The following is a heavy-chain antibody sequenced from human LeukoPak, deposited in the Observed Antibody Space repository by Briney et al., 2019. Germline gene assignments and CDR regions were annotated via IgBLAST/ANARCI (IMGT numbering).Heavy chain of an antibody. V-gene: IGHV3-21*01. J-gene: IGHJ4*02. Sequence: GGSLRLSCAASGFTFSSYSMNWVRQAPGKGLEWVSSISSSSSYIYYADSVRGRFTISRDNAKNSLYLQMNSLRAEDTAVYYCARVAVGATDYWGQGTLVTVSS. D-gene: IGHD1-26*01. CDR2: ISSSSSYI. CDR1: GFTFSSYS. CDR3: ARVAVGATDY.